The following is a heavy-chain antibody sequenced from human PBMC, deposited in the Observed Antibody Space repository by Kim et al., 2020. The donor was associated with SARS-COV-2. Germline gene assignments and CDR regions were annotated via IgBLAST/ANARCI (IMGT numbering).Heavy chain of an antibody. Sequence: SVKVSYKVSGGSFKIYGINWVRLAPGQGLEWMGAIVPLLDSTNYAQKFQGRVTINADDSTATVYMEMRSLRSDDTAVYYCATTRNRNSGSYGMDVWGQGTTVTVS. CDR1: GGSFKIYG. D-gene: IGHD1-7*01. J-gene: IGHJ6*02. V-gene: IGHV1-69*13. CDR3: ATTRNRNSGSYGMDV. CDR2: IVPLLDST.